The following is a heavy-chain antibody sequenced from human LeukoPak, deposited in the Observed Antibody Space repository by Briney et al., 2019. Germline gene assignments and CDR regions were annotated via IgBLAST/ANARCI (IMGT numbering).Heavy chain of an antibody. D-gene: IGHD5-24*01. CDR2: INRSGST. V-gene: IGHV4-34*01. Sequence: PSETLSLTCAVYGGSFSGYYWSWIRQPPGKGLEWIGEINRSGSTKYNPSLKSRVTISVDTSKNQLSLRLSSVTAADTAVYYCAKGPADYNKLEPGDRDGYNYKSKRTPFDYWGQGTLVTVSS. J-gene: IGHJ4*02. CDR3: AKGPADYNKLEPGDRDGYNYKSKRTPFDY. CDR1: GGSFSGYY.